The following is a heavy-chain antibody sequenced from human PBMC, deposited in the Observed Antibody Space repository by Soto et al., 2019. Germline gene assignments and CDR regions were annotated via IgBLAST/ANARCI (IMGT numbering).Heavy chain of an antibody. CDR2: IYYSGST. J-gene: IGHJ4*02. V-gene: IGHV4-30-4*01. D-gene: IGHD4-17*01. CDR1: GAPISSGDYY. Sequence: SETLSLTCKVSGAPISSGDYYWSWVRQAPGKGLEWIGYIYYSGSTYYNPSLKRRLDISLDVSKNGFSLRLTTMAASDTAVYFCARVGYGLDKLYYWGPGRSVTVSS. CDR3: ARVGYGLDKLYY.